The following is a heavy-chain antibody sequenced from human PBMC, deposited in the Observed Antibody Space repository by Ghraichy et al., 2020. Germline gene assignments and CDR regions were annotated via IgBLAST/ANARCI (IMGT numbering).Heavy chain of an antibody. D-gene: IGHD2-15*01. CDR2: INHSGST. CDR3: ARAVSSGGSCYFDY. V-gene: IGHV4-34*01. J-gene: IGHJ4*02. CDR1: GGSFSGYY. Sequence: ESLNISCAVYGGSFSGYYWSWIRQPPGKGLEWIGEINHSGSTNYNPSLKSRVTISVDTSQNQFSLKLSSVTAADTAVYYCARAVSSGGSCYFDYWGQGTLVTVSS.